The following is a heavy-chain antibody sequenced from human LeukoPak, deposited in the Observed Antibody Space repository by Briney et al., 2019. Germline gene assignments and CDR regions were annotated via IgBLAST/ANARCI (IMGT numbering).Heavy chain of an antibody. CDR3: ARLPDYYDSSGYYYALDY. V-gene: IGHV4-34*01. CDR1: GGSFSGYY. Sequence: SETLSLTCAVYGGSFSGYYWSWIRHPPGKGLEWIGEINHSGSTNYNPSLKSRVTISVDTSKNQFSLKLSSVTAADTAVYYCARLPDYYDSSGYYYALDYWGQGTLVTVSS. D-gene: IGHD3-22*01. J-gene: IGHJ4*02. CDR2: INHSGST.